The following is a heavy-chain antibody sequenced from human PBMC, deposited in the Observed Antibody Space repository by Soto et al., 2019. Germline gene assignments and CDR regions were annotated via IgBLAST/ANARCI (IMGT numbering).Heavy chain of an antibody. D-gene: IGHD3-22*01. Sequence: SETLSLTCAVSGDSMSNFYWSWIRQPPGKGLEWIGFIYYSGGANYNPSLKSRVTISVDTSKHQFSLKLSSVTAADTAVYYCARGRRYSYDSSGLDAFDIWGQGTMVTVS. CDR2: IYYSGGA. CDR1: GDSMSNFY. J-gene: IGHJ3*02. CDR3: ARGRRYSYDSSGLDAFDI. V-gene: IGHV4-59*01.